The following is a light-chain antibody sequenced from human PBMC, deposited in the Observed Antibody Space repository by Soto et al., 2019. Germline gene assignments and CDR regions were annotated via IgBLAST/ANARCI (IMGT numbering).Light chain of an antibody. CDR2: DVS. CDR1: SSDVGGYNY. Sequence: QSALTQPASVSGSPGQSITISCTGTSSDVGGYNYVSWYQHNPGKAPKLMIYDVSNRPSGVSNRFSGSKSGNTASLTISGVQAEDEASYYCSSYTTRATVVFGGGTKVTVL. CDR3: SSYTTRATVV. J-gene: IGLJ3*02. V-gene: IGLV2-14*03.